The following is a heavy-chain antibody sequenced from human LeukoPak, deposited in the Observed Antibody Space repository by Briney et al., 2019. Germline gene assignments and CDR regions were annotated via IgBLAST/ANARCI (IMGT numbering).Heavy chain of an antibody. CDR3: ASLMTTVYYFDY. CDR1: GFIVSNNY. Sequence: GGSLRLSCAASGFIVSNNYMSWVRQAPGKGLEWVSVFYSGGSTYYADSVKGRFTISRDNAKNTLYVQMNSLRAEDTAVYYCASLMTTVYYFDYWGQGTLVTVSS. V-gene: IGHV3-53*01. D-gene: IGHD4-17*01. CDR2: FYSGGST. J-gene: IGHJ4*02.